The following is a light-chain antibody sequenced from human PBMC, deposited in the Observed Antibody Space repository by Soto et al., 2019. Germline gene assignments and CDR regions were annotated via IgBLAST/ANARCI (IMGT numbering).Light chain of an antibody. CDR3: QQYGSSPPIN. CDR2: GAS. J-gene: IGKJ5*01. CDR1: QSVSSSY. V-gene: IGKV3-20*01. Sequence: EIVLTQSPGTLSLSPGERATLSCRASQSVSSSYLAWYQQKPGQAHSLLIYGASSRATGIPDRFSGSGSGTDFTLTISRLEPEDFGVYYCQQYGSSPPINFGHGTRLEIK.